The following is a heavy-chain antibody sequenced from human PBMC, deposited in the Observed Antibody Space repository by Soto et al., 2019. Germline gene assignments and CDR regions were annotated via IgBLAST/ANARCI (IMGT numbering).Heavy chain of an antibody. J-gene: IGHJ6*02. CDR2: INPNSGGT. D-gene: IGHD3-22*01. CDR3: AREEMIVVVITSPYYYGMDV. Sequence: SVPFSCKASGYTFTGYYMHWVRHAPVQGLELIGWINPNSGGTNYAQKFQGRVTMTRDTSISTAYMELSRLRSDDTAVYYCAREEMIVVVITSPYYYGMDVWGQGTTVTVS. CDR1: GYTFTGYY. V-gene: IGHV1-2*02.